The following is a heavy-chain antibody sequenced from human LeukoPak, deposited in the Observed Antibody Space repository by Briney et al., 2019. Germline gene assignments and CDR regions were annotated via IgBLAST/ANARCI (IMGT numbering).Heavy chain of an antibody. D-gene: IGHD6-25*01. CDR3: AAQRLGTIHWFDP. CDR1: GGSISSSSYY. CDR2: IYYSGST. J-gene: IGHJ5*02. Sequence: SETLSLTCTVSGGSISSSSYYWGWIRHPPGKGLEWIGSIYYSGSTYYNPSLKSRVTISVDTSKNQFSLKLSSVTAADTAVYYCAAQRLGTIHWFDPWGQGTLVTVSS. V-gene: IGHV4-39*07.